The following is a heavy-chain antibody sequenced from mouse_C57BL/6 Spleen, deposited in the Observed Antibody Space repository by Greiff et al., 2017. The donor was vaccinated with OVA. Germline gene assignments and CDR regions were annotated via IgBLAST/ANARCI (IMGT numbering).Heavy chain of an antibody. Sequence: QVQLQQSGPELVKPGASVKISCKASGYSFTSYYIHWVKQRPGQGLEWIGWIYPGSGNTKYNEKFKGKATLTADTSSSTAYMQLSSLTSEDSAVYYCARTAQATSVFAYWGQGTLVTVSA. J-gene: IGHJ3*01. CDR1: GYSFTSYY. D-gene: IGHD3-2*02. CDR3: ARTAQATSVFAY. V-gene: IGHV1-66*01. CDR2: IYPGSGNT.